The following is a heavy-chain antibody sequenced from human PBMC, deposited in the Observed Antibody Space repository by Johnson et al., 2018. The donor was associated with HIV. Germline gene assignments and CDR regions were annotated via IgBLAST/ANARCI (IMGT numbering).Heavy chain of an antibody. D-gene: IGHD2-15*01. J-gene: IGHJ3*02. CDR2: ISYDGSNK. CDR1: GFTFSSYA. Sequence: QVQLVESGGGVVQPGRSLRLSCAASGFTFSSYAMHWVRQAPGKGLEWVAVISYDGSNKYYADSVKGRFTISRDNSKNTLYLQMNSLRAEDTAVDYCASILVVAAQEADAFDIWGQGTMVTVSS. V-gene: IGHV3-30-3*01. CDR3: ASILVVAAQEADAFDI.